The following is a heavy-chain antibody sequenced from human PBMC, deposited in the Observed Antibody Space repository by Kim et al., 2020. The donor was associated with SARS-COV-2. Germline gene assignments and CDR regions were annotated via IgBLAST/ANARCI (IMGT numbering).Heavy chain of an antibody. J-gene: IGHJ6*02. CDR2: IWYDGSNK. Sequence: GGSLRLSCAASGFTFSSYGMHWVRQAPGKGLEWVAVIWYDGSNKYYADSVKGRFTISRDNSKNTLYLQMNSLRAEDTAVYYCAKDLGYCSSTSCYSPLKYYYYYGMDVWGQGTTVTVSS. D-gene: IGHD2-2*01. CDR1: GFTFSSYG. V-gene: IGHV3-33*06. CDR3: AKDLGYCSSTSCYSPLKYYYYYGMDV.